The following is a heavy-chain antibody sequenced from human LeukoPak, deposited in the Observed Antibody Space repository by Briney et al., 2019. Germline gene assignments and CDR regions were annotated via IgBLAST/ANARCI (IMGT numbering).Heavy chain of an antibody. V-gene: IGHV4-39*01. D-gene: IGHD2-2*01. CDR3: TYQLPQYGYFYMDV. J-gene: IGHJ6*03. CDR1: GGSISSSGFL. Sequence: PSETLSLTCTVSGGSISSSGFLWGWIRQPPGKGLEWIGTIYYSGSAYYNPSLKSRVTISADTSKNQFSPKLTSVTATDTAVYYCTYQLPQYGYFYMDVWGKGTTVTVSS. CDR2: IYYSGSA.